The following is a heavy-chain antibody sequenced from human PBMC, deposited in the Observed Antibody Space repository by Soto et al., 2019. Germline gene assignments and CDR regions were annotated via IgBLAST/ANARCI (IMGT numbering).Heavy chain of an antibody. CDR3: AREHNSAHYYDSSGYYYGWSAP. Sequence: PVKVSCKASGCTFSSYTISWVRQAPGQGLEWMGRIIPILGIANYAQKFQGRVTITADKSTSTAYMELSSLRSEDTAVYYCAREHNSAHYYDSSGYYYGWSAPWGKGTLVTVSS. CDR2: IIPILGIA. J-gene: IGHJ5*02. CDR1: GCTFSSYT. V-gene: IGHV1-69*04. D-gene: IGHD3-22*01.